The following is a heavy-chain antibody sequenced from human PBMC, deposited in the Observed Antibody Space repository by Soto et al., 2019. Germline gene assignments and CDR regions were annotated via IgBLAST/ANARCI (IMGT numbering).Heavy chain of an antibody. Sequence: QVQLVQSGAEVKKPGASVKISCKASGYSFTTFYVHWVRQAPGQGPEWMGVLTPSSGTTSFAPQFHARVTMARDTSTSTVYMDLSSLRSEGTAVYYCARGGRYTYGHFAYWGQGTLVTVSS. CDR2: LTPSSGTT. CDR1: GYSFTTFY. J-gene: IGHJ4*02. V-gene: IGHV1-46*01. CDR3: ARGGRYTYGHFAY. D-gene: IGHD5-18*01.